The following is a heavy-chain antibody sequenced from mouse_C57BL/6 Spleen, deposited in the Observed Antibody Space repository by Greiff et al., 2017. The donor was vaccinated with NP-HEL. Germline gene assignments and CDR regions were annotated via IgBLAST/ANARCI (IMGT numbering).Heavy chain of an antibody. J-gene: IGHJ2*01. V-gene: IGHV1-82*01. CDR1: GYAFSSSW. CDR2: IYPGDGDT. CDR3: ARSPVVPYFDY. D-gene: IGHD1-1*01. Sequence: VQLQQSGPELVKPGASVKISCKASGYAFSSSWMNWVKQRPGKGLEWIGRIYPGDGDTNYNGKFKGKATLTADKSSSTAYMQLSSLTSEDSAVYFCARSPVVPYFDYWGQGTTLTVSS.